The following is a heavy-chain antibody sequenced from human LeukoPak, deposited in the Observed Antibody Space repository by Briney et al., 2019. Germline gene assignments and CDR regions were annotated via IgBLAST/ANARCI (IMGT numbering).Heavy chain of an antibody. V-gene: IGHV7-4-1*02. Sequence: ASVKVSCKASGYTFTSYAMNWVRQAPGQGLEWMGWINTNTGNPTYAQGFTGRFVFSLDTSVSTAYLQISSLKAEDTAVYYCARSITMVRGVILRYFDYWGQGTLVTVSS. D-gene: IGHD3-10*01. J-gene: IGHJ4*02. CDR2: INTNTGNP. CDR1: GYTFTSYA. CDR3: ARSITMVRGVILRYFDY.